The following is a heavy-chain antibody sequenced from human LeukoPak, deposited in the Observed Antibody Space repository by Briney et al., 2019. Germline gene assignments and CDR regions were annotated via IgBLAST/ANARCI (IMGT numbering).Heavy chain of an antibody. D-gene: IGHD6-19*01. J-gene: IGHJ4*02. CDR3: TTLGSSGWFYYFDY. CDR1: GFTFSNAW. V-gene: IGHV3-15*01. CDR2: IKSKTDGGTS. Sequence: PGGSLRLSCAASGFTFSNAWMSWVRQAPGKGLEWVGRIKSKTDGGTSDYAAPMKGRFTISRDDSKNTLYLQMNSLKTEDTAVYYCTTLGSSGWFYYFDYWGQGTLVTVSS.